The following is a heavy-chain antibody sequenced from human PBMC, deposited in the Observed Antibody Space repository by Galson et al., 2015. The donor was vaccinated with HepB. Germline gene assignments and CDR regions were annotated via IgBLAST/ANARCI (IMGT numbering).Heavy chain of an antibody. J-gene: IGHJ6*02. V-gene: IGHV1-24*01. D-gene: IGHD2-8*01. CDR3: ATDSNARRYYYYYGMDV. Sequence: SVKVSCKVSGYTLTELSMHWVRQAPGKGLEWMGGFDPEDGETIYAQKFQGRVTMTEDTSTDTAYMELSSLRSEDTAVYYCATDSNARRYYYYYGMDVWGQGTTVTVSS. CDR1: GYTLTELS. CDR2: FDPEDGET.